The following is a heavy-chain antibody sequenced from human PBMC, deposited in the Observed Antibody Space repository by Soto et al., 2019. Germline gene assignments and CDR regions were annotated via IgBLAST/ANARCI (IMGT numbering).Heavy chain of an antibody. Sequence: QVQLVQSGAEVKKPGSSVKVSCKASGGTFSSYAISWVRQAPGQGLEWMGGIIPIFGTSNYAQKFQGRVTITADESTSTAYMELSSLRSEDTAVYYCAREFTMVRGVIDWFDPWGQGTLVTVSS. J-gene: IGHJ5*02. D-gene: IGHD3-10*01. CDR1: GGTFSSYA. V-gene: IGHV1-69*01. CDR3: AREFTMVRGVIDWFDP. CDR2: IIPIFGTS.